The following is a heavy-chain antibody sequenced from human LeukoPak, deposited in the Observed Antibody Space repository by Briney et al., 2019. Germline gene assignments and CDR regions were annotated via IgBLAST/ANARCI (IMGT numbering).Heavy chain of an antibody. J-gene: IGHJ4*02. CDR2: ISYDGSNK. Sequence: GGSLRLSCAASGFTFSSYAMHWVRQAPGKGLEWVAVISYDGSNKYYADSVKGRFTISRDNSKNTLYLQMNSLRAEDTAVYYCARVPIAVPRYFDYWAREPWSPSPQ. D-gene: IGHD6-19*01. CDR3: ARVPIAVPRYFDY. CDR1: GFTFSSYA. V-gene: IGHV3-30-3*01.